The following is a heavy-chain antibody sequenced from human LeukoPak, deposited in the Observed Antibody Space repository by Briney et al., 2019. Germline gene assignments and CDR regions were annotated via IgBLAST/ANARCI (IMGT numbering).Heavy chain of an antibody. CDR2: ISGSGGST. V-gene: IGHV3-23*01. CDR1: GFTFADAW. Sequence: GGSLRLSCAASGFTFADAWMSWVRQAPGKGLEWVSAISGSGGSTYYADSVKGRFTISRDNSKNTLYLQMNSLRAEDTAVYYCARYFDWLPFDYWGQGTLVTVSS. J-gene: IGHJ4*02. CDR3: ARYFDWLPFDY. D-gene: IGHD3-9*01.